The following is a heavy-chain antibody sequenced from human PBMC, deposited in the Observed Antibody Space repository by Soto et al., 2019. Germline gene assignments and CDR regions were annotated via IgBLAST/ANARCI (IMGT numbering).Heavy chain of an antibody. CDR1: GGSLSGYQ. J-gene: IGHJ5*02. Sequence: SSETLSLTCGVYGGSLSGYQWNWIRQSPGQGLEWIGEINHSGTTKYNPSLESRINLSVDTSKKQFSLKMFSVTAADTAIYYCARGWRFDPWGQGTQVTVSS. V-gene: IGHV4-34*01. D-gene: IGHD1-1*01. CDR2: INHSGTT. CDR3: ARGWRFDP.